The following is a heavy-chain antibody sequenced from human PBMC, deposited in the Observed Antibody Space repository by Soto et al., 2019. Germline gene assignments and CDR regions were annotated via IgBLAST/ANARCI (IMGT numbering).Heavy chain of an antibody. CDR3: ARVDYIRIPDYGMDV. V-gene: IGHV3-48*01. CDR2: ISTTSSTI. Sequence: EVQLVESGGGLVQPGGSLRLSCAASGFTFSSYSMNWVRQAPGTGLEWVSYISTTSSTIYYADSVKGRFTISRDNAKNSLYLQMNSLRAEDTAVYYCARVDYIRIPDYGMDVWGQGTTVTVAS. J-gene: IGHJ6*02. CDR1: GFTFSSYS. D-gene: IGHD4-4*01.